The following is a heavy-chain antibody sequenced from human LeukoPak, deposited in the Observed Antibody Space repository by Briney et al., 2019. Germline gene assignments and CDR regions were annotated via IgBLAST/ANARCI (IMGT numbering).Heavy chain of an antibody. D-gene: IGHD1-14*01. CDR3: VRQPDSARYGFDY. CDR1: GFTFDNND. Sequence: GGSLRLSCEVSGFTFDNNDMHWVRQTTGKGLEWVSAIGSAGYTYNADSVRGRFTITRDNAKQSLYLQMNSLRVEDTAVYHCVRQPDSARYGFDYWGRGTQVTVSS. J-gene: IGHJ4*02. V-gene: IGHV3-13*01. CDR2: IGSAGYT.